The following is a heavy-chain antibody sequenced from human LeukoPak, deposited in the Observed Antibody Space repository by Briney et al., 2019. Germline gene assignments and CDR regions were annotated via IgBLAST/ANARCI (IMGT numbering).Heavy chain of an antibody. V-gene: IGHV4-34*01. J-gene: IGHJ6*03. CDR3: ARGRWSPNDSDCSSYSVGYYYLDV. D-gene: IGHD3-22*01. CDR2: INHSGSA. Sequence: SETLSLTCTVSGESFSGYYWTCIGQPPGKGLEWIGEINHSGSARYNPSLKSRLTISVETPKNKFSLELNSVTAADTAVYYCARGRWSPNDSDCSSYSVGYYYLDVWGRGTTVSVSS. CDR1: GESFSGYY.